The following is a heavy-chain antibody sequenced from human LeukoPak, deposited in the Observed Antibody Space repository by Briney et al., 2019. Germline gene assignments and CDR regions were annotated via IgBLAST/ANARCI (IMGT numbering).Heavy chain of an antibody. CDR2: ISWNSGSI. CDR1: GFTFDDYA. CDR3: AEAISLTATAPLDY. V-gene: IGHV3-9*03. J-gene: IGHJ4*02. D-gene: IGHD3-16*01. Sequence: PGRSLRLSCAASGFTFDDYAMHWVRQAPGKGLEWVSGISWNSGSIGYADSVKGRFTISRDNAKNSLYLQMNSLRAEDMALYYCAEAISLTATAPLDYWGQGTLVTVSS.